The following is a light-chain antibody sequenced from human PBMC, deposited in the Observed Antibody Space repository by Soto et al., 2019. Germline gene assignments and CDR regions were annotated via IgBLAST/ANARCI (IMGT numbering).Light chain of an antibody. CDR2: KVS. V-gene: IGKV2-30*02. Sequence: DVVVTQSPLSLPVTLGQAASISCRSSQSLVHRDGNTYLSWFRQRPGQSPRRLIYKVSNREAGVPDRVSGSGSGTDVTLKISRVEAEDVGLNYCMQGSHWPPITFGQGTRLEI. CDR1: QSLVHRDGNTY. J-gene: IGKJ5*01. CDR3: MQGSHWPPIT.